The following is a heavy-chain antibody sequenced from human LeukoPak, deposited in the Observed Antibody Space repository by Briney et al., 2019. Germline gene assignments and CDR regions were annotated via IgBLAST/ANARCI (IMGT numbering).Heavy chain of an antibody. CDR2: IYTSGSI. CDR3: ARGVSGYTYGSYYYYYMDV. D-gene: IGHD5-18*01. V-gene: IGHV4-4*09. Sequence: SETLSLTCTVSDGSISSYYWSWIRQPPGKGLEWIGYIYTSGSINYNPSLKSRVTISVDTSKNQFSLKLSSVTAADTAVYYCARGVSGYTYGSYYYYYMDVWGKGTTVTVSS. CDR1: DGSISSYY. J-gene: IGHJ6*03.